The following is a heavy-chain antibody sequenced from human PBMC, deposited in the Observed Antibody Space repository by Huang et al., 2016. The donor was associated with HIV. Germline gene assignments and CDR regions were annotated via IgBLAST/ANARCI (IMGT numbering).Heavy chain of an antibody. Sequence: QVQLVESGGGVVQPGRSLSLSCAASGFTFSNYGMHWVRQAPGKGLGGVALISYEGRNKYYGDSVKGRFTISRDKSKKTVYLQMNSLEAEDTAVFFCAKSPYDSSGYFHQEYFQHWGQGTLVTVSS. J-gene: IGHJ1*01. CDR3: AKSPYDSSGYFHQEYFQH. CDR2: ISYEGRNK. V-gene: IGHV3-30*18. CDR1: GFTFSNYG. D-gene: IGHD3-22*01.